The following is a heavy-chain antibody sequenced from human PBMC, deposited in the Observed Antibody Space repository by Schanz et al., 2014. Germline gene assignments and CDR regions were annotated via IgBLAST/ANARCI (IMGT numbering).Heavy chain of an antibody. V-gene: IGHV3-33*06. CDR3: AKGKFGESYPLNHYYGMDV. J-gene: IGHJ6*02. Sequence: VQLVESGGGLIQPGGSLRLSCAASGFTFSYYGMHWVRQAPGKGLEWVALIWYDGTNEYYADSVKGRFTISRDNSKNTLYLQMNSLRAEDTAVYYCAKGKFGESYPLNHYYGMDVWGQGTTVTVSS. CDR2: IWYDGTNE. CDR1: GFTFSYYG. D-gene: IGHD3-10*01.